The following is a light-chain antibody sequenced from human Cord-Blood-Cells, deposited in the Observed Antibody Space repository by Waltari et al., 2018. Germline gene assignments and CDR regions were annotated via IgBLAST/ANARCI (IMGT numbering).Light chain of an antibody. CDR3: RQSYSTPRT. J-gene: IGKJ4*01. Sequence: IQLTQPPSSLSASVGARVTITFRTSQSNSSYLNWYQQKPGKAPKLLIYDASSLQSGVPSRFSGIGSEKDFDYTISSLQPEDFAVYYCRQSYSTPRTFGGGTKVAIK. CDR1: QSNSSY. CDR2: DAS. V-gene: IGKV1-39*01.